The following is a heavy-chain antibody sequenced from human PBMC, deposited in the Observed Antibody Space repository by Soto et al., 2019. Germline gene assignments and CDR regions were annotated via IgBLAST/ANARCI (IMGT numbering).Heavy chain of an antibody. J-gene: IGHJ6*02. CDR2: SIPIFGTA. D-gene: IGHD5-12*01. CDR1: GGTFNNYP. CDR3: ARGRGYSGDDHYYYFDTDV. Sequence: SVKVSCKASGGTFNNYPITWVRQAPGQGLEWMGGSIPIFGTANYAQKFQGRVTISVDESTSTAYMELSSLRSEDTAVYYCARGRGYSGDDHYYYFDTDVWGQGTTVTVSS. V-gene: IGHV1-69*13.